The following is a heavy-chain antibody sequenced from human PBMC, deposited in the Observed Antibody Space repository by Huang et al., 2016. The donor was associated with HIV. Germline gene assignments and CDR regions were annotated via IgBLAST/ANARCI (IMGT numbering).Heavy chain of an antibody. D-gene: IGHD4-17*01. V-gene: IGHV4-34*01. CDR3: ARGLHYGGNSGY. CDR2: INHSGST. CDR1: GGSFSGYY. J-gene: IGHJ4*02. Sequence: QVQLQQWGAGLLKPSETLSLTCAVYGGSFSGYYWSWIRQPPGKGLEWIGEINHSGSTNYNPSLKRRVTISVDTSKNHFSLKLNSVTAADTAVYYCARGLHYGGNSGYWGQGTLVTVSS.